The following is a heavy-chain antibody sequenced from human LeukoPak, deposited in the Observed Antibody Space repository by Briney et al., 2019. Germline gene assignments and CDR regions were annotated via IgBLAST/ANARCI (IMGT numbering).Heavy chain of an antibody. Sequence: GGSLRLSCAASGFTFSSYGMHWVRQAPGKGLEWVAFIRYDGSNKYYADSVKGRFTISRDNSKNTLYLQMNSLRAEDTAVYYCARPYYDYVWGSYYNYFDYWGQGTLVTVSS. CDR1: GFTFSSYG. V-gene: IGHV3-30*02. CDR3: ARPYYDYVWGSYYNYFDY. J-gene: IGHJ4*02. CDR2: IRYDGSNK. D-gene: IGHD3-16*01.